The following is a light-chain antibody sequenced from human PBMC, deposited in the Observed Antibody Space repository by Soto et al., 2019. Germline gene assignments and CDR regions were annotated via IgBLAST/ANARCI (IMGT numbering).Light chain of an antibody. Sequence: AIRMTQSPSSLSASTGDRVTITCRASQGISSYLAWYQQKPGKAPKLLIYAASTLQSGVPSRFSGSGSGTEFTLTISCLQSEDFATYYCQQYYSYPPSLTFGGGTKVEIK. V-gene: IGKV1-8*01. J-gene: IGKJ4*01. CDR2: AAS. CDR1: QGISSY. CDR3: QQYYSYPPSLT.